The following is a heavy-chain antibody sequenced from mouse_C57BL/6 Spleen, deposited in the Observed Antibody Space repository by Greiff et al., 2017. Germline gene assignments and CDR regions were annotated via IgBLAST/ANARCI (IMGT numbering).Heavy chain of an antibody. CDR1: GFSLTSYG. CDR2: IWRGGST. J-gene: IGHJ4*01. CDR3: ARTAQVYYAMDY. Sequence: QVQLQQSGPGLVQPSQSLSITCTVSGFSLTSYGVHWVRQSPGKGLEWLGVIWRGGSTDYNAAFMSRLSITKDNSKSQVFFKMNRLQADDTAIYYCARTAQVYYAMDYWGQGTSVTVSS. D-gene: IGHD3-2*02. V-gene: IGHV2-5*01.